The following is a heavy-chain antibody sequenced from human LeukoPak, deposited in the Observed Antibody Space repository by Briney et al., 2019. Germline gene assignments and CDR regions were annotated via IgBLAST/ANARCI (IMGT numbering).Heavy chain of an antibody. J-gene: IGHJ4*02. CDR3: ASYSTDFDY. V-gene: IGHV4-39*01. CDR1: GGSISSSSYY. Sequence: SETLSLTCTVSGGSISSSSYYWGWIRQPPGKGLEWIGSIYYSGSTYYNPSLKSRVTISVDTSKNQFSLKLSSVTAADTAVYYCASYSTDFDYWGQGTLVTVSS. D-gene: IGHD4-11*01. CDR2: IYYSGST.